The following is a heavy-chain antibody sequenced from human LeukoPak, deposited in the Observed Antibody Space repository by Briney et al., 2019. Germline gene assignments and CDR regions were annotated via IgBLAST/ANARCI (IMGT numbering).Heavy chain of an antibody. V-gene: IGHV4-4*07. Sequence: PSETLSLTCTVSGGSISSYYWSWIRQPAGKGLEWIGCIYTSASTNSASTNYNPSLKSRVTISVDKSKNQFSLKLSSVTAADTAVYYCARDGYCSGGSCYCAWFDPWGQGTLVIVSS. CDR1: GGSISSYY. J-gene: IGHJ5*02. D-gene: IGHD2-15*01. CDR2: IYTSASTNSAST. CDR3: ARDGYCSGGSCYCAWFDP.